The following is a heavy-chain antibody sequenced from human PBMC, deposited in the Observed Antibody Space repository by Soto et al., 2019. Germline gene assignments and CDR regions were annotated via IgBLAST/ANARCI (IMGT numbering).Heavy chain of an antibody. J-gene: IGHJ5*02. CDR2: IYYSGTT. D-gene: IGHD2-2*01. CDR1: GGSISSGGYY. V-gene: IGHV4-31*03. CDR3: ERCSNVVVPAPGVDP. Sequence: SETLSLTCTVSGGSISSGGYYWIWIRQHPGKGLEWIGYIYYSGTTYYNPSLKSRVTISVDTSKNQFSLKLSSVSAADTALYYCERCSNVVVPAPGVDPWGRGNLVT.